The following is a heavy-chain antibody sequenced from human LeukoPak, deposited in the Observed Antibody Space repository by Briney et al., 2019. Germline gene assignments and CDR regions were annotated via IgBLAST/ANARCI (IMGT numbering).Heavy chain of an antibody. J-gene: IGHJ4*02. CDR1: GYTFTSYA. CDR3: ARDFRYGDYVRPRYYFDY. CDR2: INAGNGNT. V-gene: IGHV1-3*01. Sequence: GASVKVSCKASGYTFTSYAMHWVRQAPGQRLEWMGWINAGNGNTKYSQKFQGRVTITRDTSASTAYMVLSSLRSEDTAVYYCARDFRYGDYVRPRYYFDYWGQGTLVTVSS. D-gene: IGHD4-17*01.